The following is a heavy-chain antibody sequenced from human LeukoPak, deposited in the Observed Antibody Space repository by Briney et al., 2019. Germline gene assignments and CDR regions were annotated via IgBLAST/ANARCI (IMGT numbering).Heavy chain of an antibody. Sequence: GGSLRLSCVVSGFPFSVYEMNWVRQAPGKGLEWVSSISFSSTYIYYADSVRGRFTISRDNAKNSLYLQMNSLRVEDTAVYYCARADCSSSTCYLRRSWFDPWGQGTLVTVSS. V-gene: IGHV3-21*01. J-gene: IGHJ5*02. CDR3: ARADCSSSTCYLRRSWFDP. CDR1: GFPFSVYE. D-gene: IGHD2-2*01. CDR2: ISFSSTYI.